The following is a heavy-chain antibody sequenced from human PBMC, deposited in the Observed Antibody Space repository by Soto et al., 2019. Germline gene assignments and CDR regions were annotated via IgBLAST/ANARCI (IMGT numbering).Heavy chain of an antibody. J-gene: IGHJ6*02. Sequence: GGNLRLSCAASGFTFSDYSMNWVRQAPGKGLEWVSSITSSRSFTYYADSLKGRVTISRDNAKNSLYLQMNSLRAEDTAVYYCARMSTVLTQRLFSGTYVWGPGTAVTLSS. CDR2: ITSSRSFT. D-gene: IGHD4-4*01. CDR1: GFTFSDYS. V-gene: IGHV3-21*01. CDR3: ARMSTVLTQRLFSGTYV.